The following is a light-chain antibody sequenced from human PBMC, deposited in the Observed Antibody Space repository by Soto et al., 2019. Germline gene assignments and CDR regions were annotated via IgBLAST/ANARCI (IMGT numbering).Light chain of an antibody. CDR2: EDN. Sequence: NFMLTQPHSLSETPGKTVTNSCTRSSGNIASNYVQWYQQPPVSSPTTVIYEDNPRPSGVPDRFSGSIYSSSNSASLAISCLKTEVEADYYCQSFDSSNPCVFGGGTTLTVL. V-gene: IGLV6-57*01. J-gene: IGLJ3*02. CDR1: SGNIASNY. CDR3: QSFDSSNPCV.